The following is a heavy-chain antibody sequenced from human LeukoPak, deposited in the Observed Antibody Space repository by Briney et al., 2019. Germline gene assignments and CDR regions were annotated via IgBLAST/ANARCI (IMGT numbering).Heavy chain of an antibody. CDR2: IHHSGST. CDR3: ASRVNSLDY. V-gene: IGHV4-38-2*02. Sequence: PSETLSLTCTVSGYSNSSGYYWGWIRQPPGKGLEWIGSIHHSGSTYFNPSLKSRVTISVDTSKNQFSLRLSSVTAADTAVYYCASRVNSLDYWGQGTLVTVSS. D-gene: IGHD4-23*01. J-gene: IGHJ4*02. CDR1: GYSNSSGYY.